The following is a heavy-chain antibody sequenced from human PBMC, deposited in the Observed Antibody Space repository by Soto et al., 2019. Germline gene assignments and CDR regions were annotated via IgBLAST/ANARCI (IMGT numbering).Heavy chain of an antibody. CDR2: IIPIFGTA. CDR3: AIAAEYSSSSGLAFLGSYYYYGTDV. J-gene: IGHJ6*02. CDR1: GGTFSSYA. D-gene: IGHD6-6*01. V-gene: IGHV1-69*12. Sequence: QVQLVQSGAEVKKPGSSVKVSCKASGGTFSSYAISWVRQAPGQGLEWMGGIIPIFGTANYAQKFQGRVTITAGESTSTAYMELSSLRSEHTAVYYCAIAAEYSSSSGLAFLGSYYYYGTDVWGQGTTVTVSS.